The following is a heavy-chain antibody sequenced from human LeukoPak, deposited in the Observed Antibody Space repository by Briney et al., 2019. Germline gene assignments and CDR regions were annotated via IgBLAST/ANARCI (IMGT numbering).Heavy chain of an antibody. D-gene: IGHD5-18*01. V-gene: IGHV4-59*08. CDR2: IYYSGST. J-gene: IGHJ6*02. CDR3: ARLPSGYSYGYDYYGMDD. Sequence: SETLSLTCTVSGGSISSYYWSWIRQPPGKGLEWIGYIYYSGSTNYNPSLKSRVTISVDTSKNQFSLKLSSVTAADTAVYYCARLPSGYSYGYDYYGMDDWGQGTLVTVSS. CDR1: GGSISSYY.